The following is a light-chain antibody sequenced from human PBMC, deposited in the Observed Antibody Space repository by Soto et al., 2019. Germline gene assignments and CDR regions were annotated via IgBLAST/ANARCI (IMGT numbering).Light chain of an antibody. CDR1: QSVGSTY. CDR3: QQSYSTPWT. J-gene: IGKJ1*01. CDR2: GVS. Sequence: EIVLTQSPGTRSVSAGRRATISCRASQSVGSTYLAWYQQRPGQAPRLLIYGVSSRATGIPARFSGSGSGTDFTLTISSLQPEDFATYYCQQSYSTPWTFGQGTKVDIK. V-gene: IGKV3-20*01.